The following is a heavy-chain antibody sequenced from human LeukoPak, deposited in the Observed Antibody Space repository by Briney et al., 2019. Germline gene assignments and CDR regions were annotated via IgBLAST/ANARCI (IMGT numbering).Heavy chain of an antibody. Sequence: ASVKVSCKASGYTFTGYYMHWVRQAPGQGLEWMGRINPNSGGTNYAQKFQGGVTMTRDTSISTAYMELSRLRSDDTAVYYCARLNLGYCSGGSCHHSDYWGQGTLVTVSS. CDR2: INPNSGGT. J-gene: IGHJ4*02. V-gene: IGHV1-2*06. D-gene: IGHD2-15*01. CDR3: ARLNLGYCSGGSCHHSDY. CDR1: GYTFTGYY.